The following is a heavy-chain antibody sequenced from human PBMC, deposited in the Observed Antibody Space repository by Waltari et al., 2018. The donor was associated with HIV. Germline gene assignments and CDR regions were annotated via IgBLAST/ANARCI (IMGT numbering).Heavy chain of an antibody. CDR2: VDYSGDT. Sequence: VQLQQWGTGRLMPSETLSLTCAVYGGSFNGYYWTLIRQSPGNGLEWIGEVDYSGDTNYNPSLKSRLTISVDTSKNQFSLKLTSMTTADTGLYYCARGPHTSIFGVVKYFQPWGQGTLVTVSS. CDR3: ARGPHTSIFGVVKYFQP. D-gene: IGHD3-3*01. CDR1: GGSFNGYY. J-gene: IGHJ1*01. V-gene: IGHV4-34*02.